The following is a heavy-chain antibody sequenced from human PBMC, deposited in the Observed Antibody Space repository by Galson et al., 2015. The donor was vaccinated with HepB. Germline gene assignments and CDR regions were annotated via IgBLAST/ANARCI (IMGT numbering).Heavy chain of an antibody. CDR3: ARGRRCSSTSCYADNNWFDP. CDR2: INSDGSST. CDR1: GFTFSSYW. Sequence: SLRLSCAASGFTFSSYWMHWVRQAPGKGLVWVSRINSDGSSTSYADSVKGRFTISRDNAKNTLYLQMNSLRAEDTAVYYCARGRRCSSTSCYADNNWFDPWGQGTLVTVSS. J-gene: IGHJ5*02. V-gene: IGHV3-74*01. D-gene: IGHD2-2*01.